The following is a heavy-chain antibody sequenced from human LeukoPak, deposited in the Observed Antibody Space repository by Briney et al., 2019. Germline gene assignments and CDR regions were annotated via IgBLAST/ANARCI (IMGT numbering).Heavy chain of an antibody. Sequence: ASVKVSCKASGYTFTGYYMHWVRQAPGQGLEWMGRINPNSGGTNYAQKFQGRVTMTRDTSISTAYMELRSLRSDDTAVYYCARGGRYCSSTSCYSDYYYGMDVWGQGTTVTVSS. D-gene: IGHD2-2*01. CDR2: INPNSGGT. J-gene: IGHJ6*02. CDR3: ARGGRYCSSTSCYSDYYYGMDV. CDR1: GYTFTGYY. V-gene: IGHV1-2*06.